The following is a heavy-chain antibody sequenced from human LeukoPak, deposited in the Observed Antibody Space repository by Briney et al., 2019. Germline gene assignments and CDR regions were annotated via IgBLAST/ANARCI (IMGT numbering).Heavy chain of an antibody. D-gene: IGHD4-23*01. V-gene: IGHV3-23*01. CDR1: GFTFSSYG. Sequence: PGGSLRLSCAASGFTFSSYGMIWVRQAPGKGLEWVSGIYGGGGSTYYAESVKGRFTIFRDNSKNTLSLLMNSLRDEDTATYYCAKAPVRLRSFDLWGRGTLVTVSS. CDR2: IYGGGGST. CDR3: AKAPVRLRSFDL. J-gene: IGHJ2*01.